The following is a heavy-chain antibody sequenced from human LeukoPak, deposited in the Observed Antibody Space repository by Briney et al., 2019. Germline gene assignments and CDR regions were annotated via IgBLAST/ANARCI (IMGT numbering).Heavy chain of an antibody. D-gene: IGHD1-26*01. CDR3: ARDRPYSGSPYYFDY. CDR1: GFTFSSYS. Sequence: GGSLRLSCAASGFTFSSYSMNWFRQAPGKGLEWVSYISSSSSTIYYADSVKGRFTISRDNAKNSLYLQMNSLRAEDTAVYYCARDRPYSGSPYYFDYWGQGTLVTVSS. CDR2: ISSSSSTI. J-gene: IGHJ4*02. V-gene: IGHV3-48*04.